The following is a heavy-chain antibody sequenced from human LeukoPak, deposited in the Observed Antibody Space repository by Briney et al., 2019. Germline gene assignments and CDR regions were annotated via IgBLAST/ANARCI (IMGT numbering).Heavy chain of an antibody. J-gene: IGHJ5*02. CDR3: ARDYAYYYDSSGYYWGFDP. Sequence: GGSLRLSCAASGFTFSSYSMNWVRQAPGKGLEWVSSISSSSSYICYADSVKGRFTISRDNAKNSLYLQMNSLRAEDTAVYYCARDYAYYYDSSGYYWGFDPWGQGTLVTVSS. V-gene: IGHV3-21*01. CDR2: ISSSSSYI. D-gene: IGHD3-22*01. CDR1: GFTFSSYS.